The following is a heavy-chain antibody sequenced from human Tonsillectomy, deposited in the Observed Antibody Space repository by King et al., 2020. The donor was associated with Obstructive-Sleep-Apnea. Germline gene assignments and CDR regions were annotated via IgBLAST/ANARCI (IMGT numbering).Heavy chain of an antibody. CDR2: LSYSGQT. CDR1: GGSISNYY. J-gene: IGHJ6*02. V-gene: IGHV4-59*01. CDR3: ARDRTYGNGYYGVDV. Sequence: QLQESGPGLVKPSETLPLTCTVSGGSISNYYWSWNRQPPGKGLEWIGSLSYSGQTNYNPSLTSRVTLSIDTSKNQFSLELSSVTAADTAVYYCARDRTYGNGYYGVDVWGRGTAVTVSS. D-gene: IGHD4-11*01.